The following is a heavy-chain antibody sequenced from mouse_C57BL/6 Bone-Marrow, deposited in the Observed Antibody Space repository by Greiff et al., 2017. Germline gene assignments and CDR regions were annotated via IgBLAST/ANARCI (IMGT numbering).Heavy chain of an antibody. CDR1: GFNIKDDY. CDR3: TDYDYDKGGHYYAMDY. V-gene: IGHV14-4*01. Sequence: EVQLQQSGAELVRPGASVKLSCTASGFNIKDDYMHWVKQRPEQGLEWIGWIDPENGDTEYASKFQGKATITADTSSNTAYLQLSSLTSEDTAVYYCTDYDYDKGGHYYAMDYWGQGTSVTVSS. CDR2: IDPENGDT. J-gene: IGHJ4*01. D-gene: IGHD2-4*01.